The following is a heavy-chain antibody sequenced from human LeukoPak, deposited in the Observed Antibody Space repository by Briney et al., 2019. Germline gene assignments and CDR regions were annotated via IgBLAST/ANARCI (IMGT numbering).Heavy chain of an antibody. CDR1: GGTFSSYA. J-gene: IGHJ4*02. CDR3: TRDLGQWLLQGIFFDY. Sequence: SVKVSCKASGGTFSSYAISWVRQAPGQGLEWMGGIIPIFGTANYAQRFQGRVTMTTDTSTSTAYMELRSLRSDDTAVYYCTRDLGQWLLQGIFFDYWGQGTLVTVSS. D-gene: IGHD5-12*01. V-gene: IGHV1-69*05. CDR2: IIPIFGTA.